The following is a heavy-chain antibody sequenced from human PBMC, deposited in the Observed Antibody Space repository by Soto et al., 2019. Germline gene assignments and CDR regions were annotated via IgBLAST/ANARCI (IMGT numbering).Heavy chain of an antibody. CDR3: AREGASGGTQYYGMDV. J-gene: IGHJ6*02. CDR2: IYHSGST. Sequence: QVQLQESGPGLVKPSGTLSLTCAVSGGSISSSNWWSWVRHPPGKGLEWLGEIYHSGSTNYNPYLQSRVTISVDKSKNQFSLKLSSVAAADTAVYYCAREGASGGTQYYGMDVWGQGNTVTVSS. V-gene: IGHV4-4*02. D-gene: IGHD2-15*01. CDR1: GGSISSSNW.